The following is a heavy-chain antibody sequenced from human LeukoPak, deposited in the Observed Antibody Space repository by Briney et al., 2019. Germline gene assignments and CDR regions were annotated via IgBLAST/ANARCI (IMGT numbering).Heavy chain of an antibody. V-gene: IGHV3-66*02. CDR2: IYSGGST. Sequence: PGGSLRLSCAASGFTVSSNYMSWVRQAPGKGLEWVSIIYSGGSTYYADSVKGRFIISRDNSKNTLYLQMNSLRAEDTAVYFCVRVGYSYGYGDWNHFDYWGQGTLVTVSS. D-gene: IGHD5-18*01. CDR1: GFTVSSNY. J-gene: IGHJ4*02. CDR3: VRVGYSYGYGDWNHFDY.